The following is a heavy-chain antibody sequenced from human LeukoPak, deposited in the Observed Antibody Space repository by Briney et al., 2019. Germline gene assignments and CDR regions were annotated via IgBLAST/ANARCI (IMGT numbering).Heavy chain of an antibody. J-gene: IGHJ5*02. D-gene: IGHD3-22*01. CDR3: AREGGDTMIVVGQNWFDP. V-gene: IGHV1-46*01. CDR1: GFIFSNYA. Sequence: GGSLRLFCAASGFIFSNYAMHWVRQAPGQGLEWMGIINPSGGSTSYAQKFLGRVTMTRDTSTSTVYMELSSLRSEDTAVYYCAREGGDTMIVVGQNWFDPWGQGTLVTVSS. CDR2: INPSGGST.